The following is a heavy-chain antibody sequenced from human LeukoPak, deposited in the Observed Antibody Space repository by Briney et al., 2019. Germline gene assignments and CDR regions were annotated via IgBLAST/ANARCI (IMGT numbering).Heavy chain of an antibody. D-gene: IGHD2-2*02. CDR2: INPTGGST. CDR1: GYTFTNYC. CDR3: ARDGPRYCSSTSCYSFDY. Sequence: ASVKVSCKASGYTFTNYCMHWVRQAPGQGLEGMGVINPTGGSTSYAQEFQGRVTMTRDTSTSTVYMEVSSLRSEDTAVYYCARDGPRYCSSTSCYSFDYWGQGTLVTVSS. V-gene: IGHV1-46*01. J-gene: IGHJ4*02.